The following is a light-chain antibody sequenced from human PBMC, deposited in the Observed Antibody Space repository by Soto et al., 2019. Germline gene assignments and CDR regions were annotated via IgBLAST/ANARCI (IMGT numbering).Light chain of an antibody. CDR2: RAS. V-gene: IGKV1-5*03. J-gene: IGKJ4*01. Sequence: DVQMTQSPSTLSASVGDRVTITCRASQSIGTSLAWYQQRPGKAPNLLIYRASSVQSGVPSRFTGSGSATEFTLTLNSLRPDDFAPYHCKQYYFSHTFGGGTRVAIK. CDR1: QSIGTS. CDR3: KQYYFSHT.